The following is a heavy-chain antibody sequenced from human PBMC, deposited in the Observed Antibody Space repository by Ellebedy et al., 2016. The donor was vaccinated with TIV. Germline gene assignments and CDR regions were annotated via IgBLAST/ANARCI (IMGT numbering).Heavy chain of an antibody. CDR3: ARGLIAVASPFDY. D-gene: IGHD6-19*01. J-gene: IGHJ4*02. Sequence: GESLKISXKGSGYSFTSYWIGWVRQMPGKGLEWMGIIYPGDSDTRYSPSFQGQVTISADKSISTAYLQWSSLKASDTAMYYCARGLIAVASPFDYWGQGTLVTVSS. V-gene: IGHV5-51*01. CDR2: IYPGDSDT. CDR1: GYSFTSYW.